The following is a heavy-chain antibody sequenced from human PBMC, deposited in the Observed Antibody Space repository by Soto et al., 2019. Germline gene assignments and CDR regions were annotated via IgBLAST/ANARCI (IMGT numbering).Heavy chain of an antibody. D-gene: IGHD2-15*01. CDR2: ISGSGASI. V-gene: IGHV3-23*01. CDR1: GFTFSSYV. CDR3: AKDGLGSCTGGNCYGSDY. J-gene: IGHJ4*02. Sequence: EVQLLESGGSLVQPGGSLRLSCAACGFTFSSYVMSWVRQAPGKGQEWVSTISGSGASIYDADSVKGRFTISRDNSKNTVYLQMNSLRAEDTAVYYCAKDGLGSCTGGNCYGSDYWGQGTLVTVSS.